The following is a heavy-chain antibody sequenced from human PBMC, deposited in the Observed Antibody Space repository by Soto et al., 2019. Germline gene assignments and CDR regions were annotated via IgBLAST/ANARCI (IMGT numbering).Heavy chain of an antibody. CDR3: AIDRNVVASLAFDI. D-gene: IGHD2-15*01. CDR2: ISSSSSYI. V-gene: IGHV3-21*01. J-gene: IGHJ3*02. Sequence: SLRICCAASRFTFRTYSINWDLQAPGKGLEWVSSISSSSSYIYYADSLKGRFTISRQNAKNSLYLKMNSLRAEDTAVYYFAIDRNVVASLAFDIWVPGTMITVSS. CDR1: RFTFRTYS.